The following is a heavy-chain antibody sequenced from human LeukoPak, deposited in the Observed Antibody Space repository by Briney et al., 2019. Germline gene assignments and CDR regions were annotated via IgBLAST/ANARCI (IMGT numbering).Heavy chain of an antibody. CDR3: AKGYYDYVWGSYYFDY. D-gene: IGHD3-16*01. J-gene: IGHJ4*02. CDR2: ISGSGGST. CDR1: GFAFSSYA. V-gene: IGHV3-23*01. Sequence: GGSLRLSCAASGFAFSSYAMSWVRQAPGKGLEWVSAISGSGGSTYYADSVKGRFTISRDNSRDTLYLQMNSLRAEDTAVYCCAKGYYDYVWGSYYFDYWGQGTLVTVSS.